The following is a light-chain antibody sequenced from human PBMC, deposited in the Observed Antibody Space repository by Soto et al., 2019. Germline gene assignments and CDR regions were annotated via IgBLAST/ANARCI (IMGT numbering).Light chain of an antibody. Sequence: QSALTQPPSASGSPGQSVTISCTGTSSDVGTYNYVSWYQQHPGKAPKLMIYDVSKRPSGVPDRFSGSKSGNTASLTVSGLQADDEADYYCSSYANNYNWVFGGGTKVTVL. CDR3: SSYANNYNWV. J-gene: IGLJ3*02. CDR1: SSDVGTYNY. V-gene: IGLV2-8*01. CDR2: DVS.